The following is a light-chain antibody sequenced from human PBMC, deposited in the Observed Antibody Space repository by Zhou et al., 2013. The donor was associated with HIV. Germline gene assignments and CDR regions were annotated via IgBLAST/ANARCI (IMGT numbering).Light chain of an antibody. J-gene: IGKJ5*01. CDR3: QQYGSSPFT. V-gene: IGKV3-15*01. Sequence: EIVLTQSPGTLSLSPGEAATLSCRASQSVSSNLAWYQQKPGQAPRLLIYGASTRTTGIPARFSGSGSGTEFTLTISSLQSEDFAVYYCQQYGSSPFTFGQGTRLEIK. CDR1: QSVSSN. CDR2: GAS.